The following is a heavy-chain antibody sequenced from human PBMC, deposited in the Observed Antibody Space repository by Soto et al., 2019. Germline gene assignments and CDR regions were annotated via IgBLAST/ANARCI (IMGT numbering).Heavy chain of an antibody. CDR1: GGTFSSYA. CDR2: IIPIFGTA. Sequence: ASVKVSCKASGGTFSSYAISWVRQAPGQGLEWMGGIIPIFGTANYAQKFQGRVTITADESTSTAYMELSSLRSEDTAVYYCARGVVPAAPPYYYYGMDVWGQGTPVTVSS. D-gene: IGHD2-2*01. CDR3: ARGVVPAAPPYYYYGMDV. J-gene: IGHJ6*02. V-gene: IGHV1-69*13.